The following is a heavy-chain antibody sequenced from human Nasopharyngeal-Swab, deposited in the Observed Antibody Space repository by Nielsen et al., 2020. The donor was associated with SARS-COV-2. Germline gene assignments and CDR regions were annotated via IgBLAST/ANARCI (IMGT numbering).Heavy chain of an antibody. CDR1: GGSISIEDYY. D-gene: IGHD5-24*01. CDR2: ISYSGNT. Sequence: SETLSLTCTVSGGSISIEDYYWSWVRQHPGKGLEWIGYISYSGNTYYSPSLKSRLAISIDTSRNKFSLKLRSVTAADTVVYHCSRDPARRYYNSWGQGTLVNVSS. CDR3: SRDPARRYYNS. V-gene: IGHV4-31*03. J-gene: IGHJ4*02.